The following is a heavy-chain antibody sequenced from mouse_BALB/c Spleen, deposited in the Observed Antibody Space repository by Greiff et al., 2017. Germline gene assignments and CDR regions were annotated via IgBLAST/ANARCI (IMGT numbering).Heavy chain of an antibody. CDR2: ISYSGST. D-gene: IGHD1-1*01. CDR3: ARKGIYYYGSSFDY. V-gene: IGHV3-2*02. Sequence: EVQLQESGPGLVKPSQSLSLTCTVTGYSITSDYAWNWIRQFPGNKLEWMGYISYSGSTSYNPSLKSRISITRDTSKNQFFLQLNSVTTEDTATYYCARKGIYYYGSSFDYWGQGTTLTVSS. J-gene: IGHJ2*01. CDR1: GYSITSDYA.